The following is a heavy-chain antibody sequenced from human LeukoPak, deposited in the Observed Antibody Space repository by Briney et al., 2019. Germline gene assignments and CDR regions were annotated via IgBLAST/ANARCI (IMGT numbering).Heavy chain of an antibody. D-gene: IGHD1-26*01. J-gene: IGHJ4*02. CDR3: ARARYCEGDL. CDR2: IYYSGST. Sequence: SETLSLTCTVSGGSISCSYWCWIRQSPGKGLEWIGYIYYSGSTNYNPSLKSRVTILVDTSKNQFSLKLSSVTAADTAVYYCARARYCEGDLWGRGTLVTVSS. CDR1: GGSISCSY. V-gene: IGHV4-59*08.